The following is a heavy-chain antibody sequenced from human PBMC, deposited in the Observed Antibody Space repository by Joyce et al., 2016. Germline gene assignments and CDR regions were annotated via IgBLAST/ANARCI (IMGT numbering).Heavy chain of an antibody. Sequence: EVQLAQSGVEVKKPGESLKISCRASGYRFTSHWICWVRQMPGKGLGWCGFSYPSAAVLGDSPSFRGQVIMSVAKSLSTAYLQGSSLTASDTAIYYCARLRDAYGKRSAPDSWGQGTLVIVS. V-gene: IGHV5-51*01. D-gene: IGHD3-10*01. CDR3: ARLRDAYGKRSAPDS. CDR1: GYRFTSHW. J-gene: IGHJ4*02. CDR2: SYPSAAVL.